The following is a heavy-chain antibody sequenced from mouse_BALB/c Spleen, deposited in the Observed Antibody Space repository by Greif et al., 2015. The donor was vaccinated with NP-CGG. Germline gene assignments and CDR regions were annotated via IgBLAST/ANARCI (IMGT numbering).Heavy chain of an antibody. CDR1: GYTFTSYW. D-gene: IGHD2-3*01. CDR2: INPSNGRT. J-gene: IGHJ4*01. CDR3: AIYDGYYYYAMDY. V-gene: IGHV1S81*02. Sequence: QVQLKDSGAELVKPGASVKLSCKASGYTFTSYWMHWVKQRPGQGLEWIGEINPSNGRTNYNEKFKSKATLTVDKSSSTAYMQLSSLTSEDSAVYYCAIYDGYYYYAMDYWGQGTSVTVSP.